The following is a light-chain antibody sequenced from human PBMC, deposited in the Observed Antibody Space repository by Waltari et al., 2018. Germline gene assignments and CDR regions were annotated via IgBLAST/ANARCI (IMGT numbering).Light chain of an antibody. V-gene: IGLV2-14*01. CDR1: SSDVGGYNY. CDR2: EVS. CDR3: SSYTSSSTVV. Sequence: QSALTQPASVSGSPGQSITISCTGTSSDVGGYNYVSWYQQHPGKAPKLMIYEVSNRPPGVSNRFSGSKAGKQASLTISGLQAGDEDDYYCSSYTSSSTVVFGGGTKLTVL. J-gene: IGLJ2*01.